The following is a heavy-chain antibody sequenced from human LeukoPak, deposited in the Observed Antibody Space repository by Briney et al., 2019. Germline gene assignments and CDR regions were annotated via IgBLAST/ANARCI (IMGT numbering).Heavy chain of an antibody. J-gene: IGHJ4*02. CDR3: ARGGDDYGGKSGDY. Sequence: PGGSLRLSCAAFGFTFSSYSMNWVRQAPGKGLEWVSSISSSSYIYYADSVKGRFTISRDNAKNSLYLQMNSLRAEDTAVYYCARGGDDYGGKSGDYWGQGTLVTVSS. V-gene: IGHV3-21*01. CDR2: ISSSSYI. CDR1: GFTFSSYS. D-gene: IGHD4-23*01.